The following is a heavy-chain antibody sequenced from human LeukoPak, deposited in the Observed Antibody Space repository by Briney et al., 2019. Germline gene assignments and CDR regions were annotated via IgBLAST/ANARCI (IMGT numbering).Heavy chain of an antibody. Sequence: GGSLRFSCAASGFTFDDYAMHWVGQAPGKGLEGVSGISWNSGSIGYADSVKGRFTISRDNAKNSLYLQMNSLRAEDTALYYCAKGERWFKLYYFDYWGQGTLVTVSS. J-gene: IGHJ4*02. D-gene: IGHD3-10*01. CDR3: AKGERWFKLYYFDY. CDR2: ISWNSGSI. CDR1: GFTFDDYA. V-gene: IGHV3-9*01.